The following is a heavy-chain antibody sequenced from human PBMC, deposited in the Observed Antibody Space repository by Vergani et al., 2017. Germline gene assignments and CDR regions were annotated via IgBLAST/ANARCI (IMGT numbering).Heavy chain of an antibody. Sequence: QVHLVESVGGVFQPGRSLRLSCVVSGFTSSYYGMHWVRQAPGKGLEWGAVISYDGTQKYYADSVKGRFTISRDNSKSTLYLQMNSLRTEDTAVYYCVKDHMGASFVGTDHNDYWGQGTLVTVSS. CDR1: GFTSSYYG. CDR3: VKDHMGASFVGTDHNDY. J-gene: IGHJ4*02. D-gene: IGHD1-26*01. CDR2: ISYDGTQK. V-gene: IGHV3-30*18.